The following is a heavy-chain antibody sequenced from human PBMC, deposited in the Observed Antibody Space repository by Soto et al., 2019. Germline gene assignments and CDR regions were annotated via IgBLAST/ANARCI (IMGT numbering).Heavy chain of an antibody. D-gene: IGHD3-10*01. Sequence: QLQLQESGSGLVKPSQTLSLTCAVSGGSISSGGYSWSWIRQPPGKGLEWIGYIYHSGSTYYNPSLKSRVTISVDRSKNQFTLKLSSVTAADTAVYYCARVAEMVRGVMDVWGQGTTVTVSS. CDR3: ARVAEMVRGVMDV. J-gene: IGHJ6*02. CDR1: GGSISSGGYS. V-gene: IGHV4-30-2*01. CDR2: IYHSGST.